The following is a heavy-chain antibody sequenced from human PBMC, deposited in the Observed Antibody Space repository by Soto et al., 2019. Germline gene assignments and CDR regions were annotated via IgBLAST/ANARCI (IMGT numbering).Heavy chain of an antibody. CDR2: INPASQLR. Sequence: QVGLLQSGTEVKRPGSSVKASCKASGVPFNSYGFAWVRQAPGRGLEWVGRINPASQLRNYEQSLHGRATTTADTTTTTADIDLSGLTSEDTAVYYCARMKLARLDHWGQGTLVTVS. CDR3: ARMKLARLDH. J-gene: IGHJ4*02. V-gene: IGHV1-69*09. CDR1: GVPFNSYG.